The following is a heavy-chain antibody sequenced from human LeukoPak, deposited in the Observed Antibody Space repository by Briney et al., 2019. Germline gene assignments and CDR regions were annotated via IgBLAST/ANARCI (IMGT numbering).Heavy chain of an antibody. CDR3: ARVPRGYSYGGVPLSQHYFDY. CDR1: GYTFTGYY. CDR2: INPNSGGT. D-gene: IGHD5-18*01. Sequence: ASVKVSCKASGYTFTGYYMHWVRQAPGQGLEWMGWINPNSGGTNYAQKFQGRVTMTRDTSISTAYMELSRLRSDDTAVYYCARVPRGYSYGGVPLSQHYFDYWGQGTLVTVSS. V-gene: IGHV1-2*02. J-gene: IGHJ4*02.